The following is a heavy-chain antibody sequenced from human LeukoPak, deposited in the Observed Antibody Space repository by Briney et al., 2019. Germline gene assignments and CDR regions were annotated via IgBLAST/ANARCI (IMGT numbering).Heavy chain of an antibody. Sequence: SVKVSCKASGGPSSSYAISWVRQAPGQGLAWMGGIIPIFGTPNYAQRFQGRVTITADESTSTAYMELSSLRSEDTAVYYCVREEGQQLELAYFQHWGQGTLVTVSS. CDR1: GGPSSSYA. V-gene: IGHV1-69*13. CDR3: VREEGQQLELAYFQH. CDR2: IIPIFGTP. D-gene: IGHD6-13*01. J-gene: IGHJ1*01.